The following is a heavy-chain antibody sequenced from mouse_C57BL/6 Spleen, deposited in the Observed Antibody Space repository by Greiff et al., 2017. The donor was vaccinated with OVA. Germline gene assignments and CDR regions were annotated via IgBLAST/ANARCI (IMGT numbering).Heavy chain of an antibody. V-gene: IGHV1-50*01. CDR2: IDPSDSYT. J-gene: IGHJ2*01. Sequence: QVQLQQPGAELVKPGASVKLSCKASGYTFTSYWMQWVKQRPGQGLEWIGEIDPSDSYTNYNQKFKGKATLTVDTSSSTAYMQLSSLTSEDSAVYYCAISYGNYADYWGQGTTLTVSS. CDR3: AISYGNYADY. D-gene: IGHD2-1*01. CDR1: GYTFTSYW.